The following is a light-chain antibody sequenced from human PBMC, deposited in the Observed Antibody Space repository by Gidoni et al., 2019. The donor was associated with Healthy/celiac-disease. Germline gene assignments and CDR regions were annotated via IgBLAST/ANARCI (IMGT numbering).Light chain of an antibody. V-gene: IGKV3-11*01. CDR2: DAS. CDR3: QHRSNWPPYT. CDR1: QSVSSY. Sequence: DIVLTQSLATLSLSPGERATLSCRASQSVSSYLAGYQQKPGQAPRLLIYDASNRATSIPARFSGSGSGTDFTLTISSLEPEDFAVYYCQHRSNWPPYTFGQGTKLEIK. J-gene: IGKJ2*01.